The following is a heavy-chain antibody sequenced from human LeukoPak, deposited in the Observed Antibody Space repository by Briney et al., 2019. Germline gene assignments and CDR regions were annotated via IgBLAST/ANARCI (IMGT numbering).Heavy chain of an antibody. CDR3: ARGGSGSLND. D-gene: IGHD3-10*01. CDR2: INHSGST. V-gene: IGHV4-38-2*02. J-gene: IGHJ4*02. CDR1: GYSISSGYY. Sequence: SETLSLTCTVSGYSISSGYYWGWIRQPPGKGLEWIGEINHSGSTNYNPSLKSRVTISVDTSKNQFSLKLSSVTAADTAVYYCARGGSGSLNDWGQGTLVTVSS.